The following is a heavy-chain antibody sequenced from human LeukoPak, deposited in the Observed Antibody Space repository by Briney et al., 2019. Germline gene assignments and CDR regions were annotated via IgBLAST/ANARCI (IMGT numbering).Heavy chain of an antibody. V-gene: IGHV1-46*01. D-gene: IGHD6-19*01. CDR2: INPSGGST. Sequence: ASVTVSCKASGYTFTSYYMHWVRQAPGQGLEWMGIINPSGGSTSYAQKFQGRVTMTRDTSTTTVYMELSSLRSEDTAVYYCARVGAPAVAGSYYFDYWGQGTLVTVSS. CDR3: ARVGAPAVAGSYYFDY. CDR1: GYTFTSYY. J-gene: IGHJ4*02.